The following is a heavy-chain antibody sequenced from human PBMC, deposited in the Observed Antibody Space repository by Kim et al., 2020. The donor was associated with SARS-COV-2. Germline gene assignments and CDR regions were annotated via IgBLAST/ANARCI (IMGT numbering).Heavy chain of an antibody. D-gene: IGHD6-13*01. CDR1: GGSISSGGYY. Sequence: SETLSLTCTVSGGSISSGGYYWSWIRQHPGQGLEWIGYIYYSGSTYYNPSLKSRVTISVDTSKNQFPLKQSSVTAADTAVYYCARDLRGIAAAADVYDYGMDVWGQGTNVTVSS. CDR2: IYYSGST. J-gene: IGHJ6*02. V-gene: IGHV4-31*03. CDR3: ARDLRGIAAAADVYDYGMDV.